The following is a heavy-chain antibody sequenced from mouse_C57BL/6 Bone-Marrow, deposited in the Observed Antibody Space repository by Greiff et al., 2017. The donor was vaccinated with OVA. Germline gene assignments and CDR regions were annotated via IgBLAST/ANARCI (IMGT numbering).Heavy chain of an antibody. CDR2: ISYDGSN. D-gene: IGHD2-5*01. CDR1: GYSITSGYY. Sequence: VQLKQSGPGLVKPSQSLSLTCSVTGYSITSGYYWNWIRQFPGNKLEWMGYISYDGSNNYNPSLKNRISITRDTSKNQFFLKLNSVTTEDTATYYCARKPAYYSNYVYFDVWGTGTTVTVSS. J-gene: IGHJ1*03. CDR3: ARKPAYYSNYVYFDV. V-gene: IGHV3-6*01.